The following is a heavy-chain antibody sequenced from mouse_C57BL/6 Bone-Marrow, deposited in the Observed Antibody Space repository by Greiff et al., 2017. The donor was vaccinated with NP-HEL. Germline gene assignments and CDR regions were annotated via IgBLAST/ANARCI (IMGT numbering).Heavy chain of an antibody. CDR2: IYPRSGNT. CDR3: ARFYSNLWYFDV. CDR1: GYTFTSYG. Sequence: QVHVKQSGAELARPGASVKLSCKASGYTFTSYGISWVKQRTGQGLEWIGEIYPRSGNTYYNEKFKGKATLTADKSSSTAYMELRSLTSEDSAVYFCARFYSNLWYFDVWGTGTTVTVSS. V-gene: IGHV1-81*01. D-gene: IGHD2-5*01. J-gene: IGHJ1*03.